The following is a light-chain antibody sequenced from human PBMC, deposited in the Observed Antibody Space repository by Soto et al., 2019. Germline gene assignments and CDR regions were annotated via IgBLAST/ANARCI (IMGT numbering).Light chain of an antibody. CDR2: GNS. CDR3: QSYDSSLSRYV. CDR1: SSNIGAGYD. J-gene: IGLJ1*01. Sequence: QAVVTQPPSVSGAPGQRVTISCTGSSSNIGAGYDVHWYQQLLGTAPKLLIYGNSNRPSGVPDRFSGSKSGTSASLAITGLQAEDEADYYCQSYDSSLSRYVFGTGTKLTVL. V-gene: IGLV1-40*01.